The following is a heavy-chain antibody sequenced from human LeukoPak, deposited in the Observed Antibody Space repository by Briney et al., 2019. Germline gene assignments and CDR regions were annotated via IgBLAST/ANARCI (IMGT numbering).Heavy chain of an antibody. CDR3: ASAAQSGSYYDLYYYYYMDV. J-gene: IGHJ6*03. CDR1: GFTFSSYS. CDR2: ISSSSSSI. V-gene: IGHV3-48*01. Sequence: GGSLRLSCAASGFTFSSYSMNWVRQAPGKGLEWVSYISSSSSSIYYADSVKGRFTISRDNAKNSLYLQMNSLRAEDTAVYYRASAAQSGSYYDLYYYYYMDVWGKGTTVTVSS. D-gene: IGHD1-26*01.